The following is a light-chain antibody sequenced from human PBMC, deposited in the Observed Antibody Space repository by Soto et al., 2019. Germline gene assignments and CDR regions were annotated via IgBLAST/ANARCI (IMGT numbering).Light chain of an antibody. CDR2: GNS. CDR3: QSYASSLSGRRGV. CDR1: SSNIGAGYA. V-gene: IGLV1-40*01. Sequence: QLVLTQPPSVSGAPGQRVTISCTGSSSNIGAGYAVHWYQQLPGTAPKLLIYGNSNRPSGVPDRFSGSKSGTSASLAITGLQAEDEADSYCQSYASSLSGRRGVFGGGTKLTVL. J-gene: IGLJ2*01.